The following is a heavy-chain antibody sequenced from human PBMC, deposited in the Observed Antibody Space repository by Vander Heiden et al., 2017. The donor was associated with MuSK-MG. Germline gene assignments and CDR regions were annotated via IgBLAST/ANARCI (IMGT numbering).Heavy chain of an antibody. V-gene: IGHV3-23*01. CDR2: ISANSGAS. J-gene: IGHJ3*02. CDR1: AFNFRNYA. D-gene: IGHD1-26*01. Sequence: EVHLLESGGDLLQPGGSLRLSCAASAFNFRNYAMGWVRQAPGEGLEWVSSISANSGASYYADAVKGRFTISRDNAKNTLYLQMKNMRAEETALYYCVKPATGSQDYGFDIWGQGRMVTVYS. CDR3: VKPATGSQDYGFDI.